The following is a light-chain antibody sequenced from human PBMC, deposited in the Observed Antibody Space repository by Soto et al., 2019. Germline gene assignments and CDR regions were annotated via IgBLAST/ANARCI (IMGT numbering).Light chain of an antibody. CDR3: QQYGSSQT. Sequence: EIVLTQSPGTLSLSPGERATLSCRASQSLISSSLAWYQQKPGQAPRLLIYGASSRVTGIPDRFSGSGSGTDFTLTINRLEPEDFAVYYCQQYGSSQTFGQGTKVEIK. J-gene: IGKJ1*01. V-gene: IGKV3-20*01. CDR2: GAS. CDR1: QSLISSS.